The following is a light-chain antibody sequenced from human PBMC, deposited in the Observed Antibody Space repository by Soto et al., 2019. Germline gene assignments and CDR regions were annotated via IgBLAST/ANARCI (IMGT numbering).Light chain of an antibody. Sequence: EIVLTQSPATLSLSPGERATLSCRAGQSISSYLAWYQQKPGQAPRLLIYDASSRATGIPARFSGSGSETDFTLTISSLEPDDFAVYYCQHGGAFGPGTKVDIK. CDR1: QSISSY. V-gene: IGKV3-11*01. J-gene: IGKJ3*01. CDR2: DAS. CDR3: QHGGA.